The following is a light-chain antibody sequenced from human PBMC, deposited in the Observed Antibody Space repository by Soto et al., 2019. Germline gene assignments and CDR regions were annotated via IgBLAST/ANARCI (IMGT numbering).Light chain of an antibody. Sequence: QSVLTQPASVSGSPGQSITISCTGTSSDIGFYNYVSWYQQHPGEAPKLIIYEVAKRPSGVSSRFSGSKSGNTASLTISGLQAEDEADYQCRPYTSTSPLYVFGTGTKVTVL. J-gene: IGLJ1*01. V-gene: IGLV2-14*01. CDR1: SSDIGFYNY. CDR2: EVA. CDR3: RPYTSTSPLYV.